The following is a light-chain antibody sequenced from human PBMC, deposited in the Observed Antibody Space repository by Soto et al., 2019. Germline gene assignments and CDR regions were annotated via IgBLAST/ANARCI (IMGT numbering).Light chain of an antibody. V-gene: IGLV2-14*01. Sequence: QSALTQSASVSGSPGQSITISCTGTNSDVGGCNCVSWYQQHPGKAPKIMLYEVNNRPSGVSNRFSGSKSGNTASLTISGLQTEDEADYYCSSFTSTSTYVFGPGTKITVL. CDR1: NSDVGGCNC. CDR3: SSFTSTSTYV. CDR2: EVN. J-gene: IGLJ1*01.